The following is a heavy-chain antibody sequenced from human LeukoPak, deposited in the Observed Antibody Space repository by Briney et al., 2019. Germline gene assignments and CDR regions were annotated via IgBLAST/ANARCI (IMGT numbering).Heavy chain of an antibody. CDR1: GGSISSYY. CDR3: ARGVAATRYYYMDV. J-gene: IGHJ6*03. V-gene: IGHV4-59*01. D-gene: IGHD2-15*01. Sequence: SETLSLTCTVSGGSISSYYWSWIRQPPGKGLEWIGYIYYSGITNYNPSLKSRVTISVDTSKNQFSLKLSSVTAADTAVYYCARGVAATRYYYMDVWGKGTTVTVSS. CDR2: IYYSGIT.